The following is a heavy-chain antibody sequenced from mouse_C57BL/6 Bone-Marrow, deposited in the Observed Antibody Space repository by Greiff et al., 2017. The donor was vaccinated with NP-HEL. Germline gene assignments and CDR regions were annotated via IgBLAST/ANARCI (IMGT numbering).Heavy chain of an antibody. D-gene: IGHD1-1*01. CDR3: TIPIITTVVDYWYFDV. CDR2: IDPENGDT. J-gene: IGHJ1*03. V-gene: IGHV14-4*01. Sequence: VQLQQSGAELVRPGASVKLSCTASGFNIKDDYMLWVKQRPEQGLEWIGWIDPENGDTEYASKFQGKATITADTSSNTAYLQLSSLTSEDTAVYYCTIPIITTVVDYWYFDVWGTGTTVTVSS. CDR1: GFNIKDDY.